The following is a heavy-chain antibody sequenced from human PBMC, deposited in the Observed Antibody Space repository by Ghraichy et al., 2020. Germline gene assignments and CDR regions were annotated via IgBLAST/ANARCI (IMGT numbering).Heavy chain of an antibody. V-gene: IGHV4-59*01. CDR1: GGSISSYY. D-gene: IGHD3-3*01. CDR2: IYYSGST. CDR3: ARDASPPMTYDFWSGYYGGFDL. Sequence: SETLSLTCTVSGGSISSYYWSWIRQPPGKGLEWIGYIYYSGSTNYNPSLKSRVTISVDTSKNQFSLKLSSVTAADTAVYYCARDASPPMTYDFWSGYYGGFDLWGRGTLVTVSS. J-gene: IGHJ2*01.